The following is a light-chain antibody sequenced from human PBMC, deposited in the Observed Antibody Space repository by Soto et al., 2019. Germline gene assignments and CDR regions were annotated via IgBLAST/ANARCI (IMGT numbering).Light chain of an antibody. CDR3: ATWDDSLDDPVV. V-gene: IGLV1-44*01. CDR2: DDN. Sequence: QSVLTQPPSASGTPGQRVTISCSGGSANIGEKTVSWYQQFPGTAPTLLIYDDNQRPSGVPDRFSGSKSGTSVSLAISGLRSEDEATYYCATWDDSLDDPVVFGGRTKLTVL. J-gene: IGLJ2*01. CDR1: SANIGEKT.